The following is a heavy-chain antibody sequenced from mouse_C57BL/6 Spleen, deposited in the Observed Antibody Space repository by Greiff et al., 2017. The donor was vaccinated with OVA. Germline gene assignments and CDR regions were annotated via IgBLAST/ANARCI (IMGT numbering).Heavy chain of an antibody. CDR3: TLATTVEGY. V-gene: IGHV1-15*01. CDR1: GYTFTDYE. D-gene: IGHD1-1*01. Sequence: QVQLKQSGAELVRPGASVTLSCKASGYTFTDYEMHWVKQTPVHGLEWIGAIDPETGGTAYNQKFKGKAILTADKSSSTAYMELRSLTSEDSAVYYGTLATTVEGYWGQGTTLTVSS. CDR2: IDPETGGT. J-gene: IGHJ2*01.